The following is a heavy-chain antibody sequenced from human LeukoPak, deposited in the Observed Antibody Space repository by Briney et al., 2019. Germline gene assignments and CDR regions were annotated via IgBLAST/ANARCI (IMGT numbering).Heavy chain of an antibody. Sequence: SETLSLTCTVSGGSLSSGIYYWSWIRQPPGKGLEWIGYIYYSGSTNCNPSLKSRVTMSVETSKNQFSLKVTSVNAADTAVYYCARGYCTGGVCPDGFDIWGQGTMVTVSS. D-gene: IGHD2-8*02. CDR1: GGSLSSGIYY. J-gene: IGHJ3*02. V-gene: IGHV4-61*01. CDR2: IYYSGST. CDR3: ARGYCTGGVCPDGFDI.